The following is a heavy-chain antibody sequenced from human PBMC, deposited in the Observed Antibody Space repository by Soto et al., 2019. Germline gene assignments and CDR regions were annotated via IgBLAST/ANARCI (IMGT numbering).Heavy chain of an antibody. CDR2: VYYSGST. CDR1: GGSVSSDSYY. J-gene: IGHJ5*02. V-gene: IGHV4-61*01. Sequence: PSETLSLTCTVSGGSVSSDSYYWAWIRQPPGKGLEWIGYVYYSGSTNYNPSLKSRVTISVDTSKNQFSLKLSSVTAADTAVYYCASAHYDSWSGYFRSGGWFDPWGQGTLVTVSS. D-gene: IGHD3-3*01. CDR3: ASAHYDSWSGYFRSGGWFDP.